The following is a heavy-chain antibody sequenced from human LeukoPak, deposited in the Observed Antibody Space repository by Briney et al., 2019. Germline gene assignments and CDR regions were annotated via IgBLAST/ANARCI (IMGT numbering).Heavy chain of an antibody. D-gene: IGHD2/OR15-2a*01. J-gene: IGHJ5*02. V-gene: IGHV3-73*01. Sequence: GGSLRLSCAASGFTFSGSAMHWVRQASGKGLEWVGRIRSKANSYATAYAASVKGGFTISRDDSKNTAYLQMNSLKTEDTAVYYCTRGADTILVNWFDPWGQGTLVTVSS. CDR1: GFTFSGSA. CDR2: IRSKANSYAT. CDR3: TRGADTILVNWFDP.